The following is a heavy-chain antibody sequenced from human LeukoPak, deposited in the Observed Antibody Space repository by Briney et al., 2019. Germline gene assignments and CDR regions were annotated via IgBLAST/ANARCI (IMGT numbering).Heavy chain of an antibody. CDR3: ARSSGGWAQWLVQGDY. CDR2: INHSGST. CDR1: GGSFSGYY. J-gene: IGHJ4*02. V-gene: IGHV4-34*01. D-gene: IGHD6-19*01. Sequence: SETLSLTCAVYGGSFSGYYWSWIRQPPGKGLEWIGEINHSGSTNYNPSLKSRVTISVDTSKNQFSLKLSSVTAADTAVYYCARSSGGWAQWLVQGDYWGQGTLVTVSS.